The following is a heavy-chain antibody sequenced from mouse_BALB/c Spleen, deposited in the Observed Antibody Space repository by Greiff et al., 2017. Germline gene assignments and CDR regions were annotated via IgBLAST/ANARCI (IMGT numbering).Heavy chain of an antibody. V-gene: IGHV5-9-4*01. CDR1: GFTFSSYA. CDR2: ISSGGSYT. Sequence: EVQGVESGGGLVKPGGSLKLSCAASGFTFSSYAMSWVRQSPEKRLEWVAEISSGGSYTYYPDTVTGRFTISRDNAKNTLYLEMSSLRSEDTAMYYCARDRTGWYFDVWGAGTTVTVSS. D-gene: IGHD4-1*01. CDR3: ARDRTGWYFDV. J-gene: IGHJ1*01.